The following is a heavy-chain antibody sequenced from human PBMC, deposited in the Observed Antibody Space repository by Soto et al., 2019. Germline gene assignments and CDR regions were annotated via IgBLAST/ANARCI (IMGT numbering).Heavy chain of an antibody. CDR2: INAGNGNT. CDR3: ASSIRLAGDY. Sequence: QVQLVQSGAEVKKPGASVKVSCKASGYTFTSYAMHWVRQAPGQRLEWMGWINAGNGNTRYSQNVQGRVTITRDTSASTAYMELSSLRSEDTAVYYCASSIRLAGDYWGQGTLVTVSS. CDR1: GYTFTSYA. V-gene: IGHV1-3*01. J-gene: IGHJ4*02.